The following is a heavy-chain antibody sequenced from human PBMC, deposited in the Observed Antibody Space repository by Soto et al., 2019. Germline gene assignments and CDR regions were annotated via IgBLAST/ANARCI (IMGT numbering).Heavy chain of an antibody. CDR2: IDPSDSYT. V-gene: IGHV5-10-1*01. CDR1: GYSFTSYW. J-gene: IGHJ6*02. CDR3: ARHINGAGTDYYYGMDV. Sequence: GESLKISCKGSGYSFTSYWISWVRQMPGKGLEWMGRIDPSDSYTNYSPSFQGHVTISADKPISTAYLQWSSLKASDTAMYYCARHINGAGTDYYYGMDVWGQGTTVTVSS. D-gene: IGHD6-13*01.